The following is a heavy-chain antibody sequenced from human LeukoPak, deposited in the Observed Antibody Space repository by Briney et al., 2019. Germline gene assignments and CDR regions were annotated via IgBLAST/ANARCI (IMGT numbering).Heavy chain of an antibody. Sequence: ASVKVSCKASGYSFTSYYMNWVRQAPGQGLEWMGIINASGGSTSYAQKFQGRLTITRDTSTRTVYMELSSLRSEDTAVYYCARVAQGYYDSSGYWPWGQGTLVTVSS. CDR3: ARVAQGYYDSSGYWP. CDR2: INASGGST. D-gene: IGHD3-22*01. CDR1: GYSFTSYY. V-gene: IGHV1-46*01. J-gene: IGHJ5*02.